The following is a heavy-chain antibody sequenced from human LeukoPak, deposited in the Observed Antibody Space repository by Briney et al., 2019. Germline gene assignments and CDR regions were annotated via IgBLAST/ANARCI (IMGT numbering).Heavy chain of an antibody. D-gene: IGHD6-19*01. CDR2: ISAYNGNT. CDR1: GYTFTSYG. J-gene: IGHJ4*02. CDR3: ARTLLGYSSGWYWYFDY. V-gene: IGHV1-18*01. Sequence: ASVKVSCKASGYTFTSYGITWVRQPPGQGLGRMGWISAYNGNTTFAQKLQGRVTMTTDTSTRTAYMELRSLRSDDTAVYYCARTLLGYSSGWYWYFDYWGQGTLVTVSS.